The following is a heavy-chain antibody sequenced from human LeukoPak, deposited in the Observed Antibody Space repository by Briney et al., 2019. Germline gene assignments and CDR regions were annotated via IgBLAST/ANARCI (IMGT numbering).Heavy chain of an antibody. CDR3: ARAFYVDYEKNTPFDY. CDR2: INKDGSEK. V-gene: IGHV3-7*01. D-gene: IGHD4-17*01. CDR1: GVTFSRYW. Sequence: PGGSLRLSCAASGVTFSRYWMSWVGQAPGKGGEGVGDINKDGSEKYYVDSVKGGFTIYRDNDKNSLYMEMNRLRAEERAVYYCARAFYVDYEKNTPFDYWGQGTLVTVSS. J-gene: IGHJ4*02.